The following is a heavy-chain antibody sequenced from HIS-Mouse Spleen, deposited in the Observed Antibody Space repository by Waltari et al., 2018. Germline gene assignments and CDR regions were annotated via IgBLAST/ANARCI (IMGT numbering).Heavy chain of an antibody. Sequence: EVQLVESGGGLVKPGGSLRLSCAASGFTFSNAWMSWVRQAPGKGLEWVGRIKSKTDGGTTEDAAPVKGRFTISRDDSKNTLYLQMNSLKTEDTAVYYCTTDSRTTVVTPRGGYWGQGTLVTVSS. CDR3: TTDSRTTVVTPRGGY. V-gene: IGHV3-15*01. CDR1: GFTFSNAW. D-gene: IGHD4-17*01. CDR2: IKSKTDGGTT. J-gene: IGHJ4*02.